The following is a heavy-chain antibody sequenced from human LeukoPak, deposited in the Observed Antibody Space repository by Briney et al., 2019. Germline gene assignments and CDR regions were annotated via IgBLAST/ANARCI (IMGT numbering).Heavy chain of an antibody. Sequence: GESLKISCKGSGYSFTSYWIGWVRQMPGKGLEWMGIIYPGDSDTRYSPSFQGQVTISADKSISTAYLQWSSLKASDTAMYYCASANTLEGPYCTNGVCWDYYFDCWGQGTLVTVSS. J-gene: IGHJ4*02. CDR2: IYPGDSDT. CDR1: GYSFTSYW. CDR3: ASANTLEGPYCTNGVCWDYYFDC. D-gene: IGHD2-8*01. V-gene: IGHV5-51*01.